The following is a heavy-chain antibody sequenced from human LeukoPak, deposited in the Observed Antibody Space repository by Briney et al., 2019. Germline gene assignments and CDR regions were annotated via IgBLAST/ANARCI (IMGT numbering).Heavy chain of an antibody. D-gene: IGHD3-10*01. V-gene: IGHV3-53*01. CDR2: IYSGGST. CDR3: ARDYGSAS. J-gene: IGHJ4*02. Sequence: PSETLSLTCTVSGGSIRSSTYYWGWIRQPPGKGLEWVSVIYSGGSTYYADSVKGRFTISRDNSKNTLYLQMNSLRAEDTAVYYCARDYGSASWGQGTLVTVSS. CDR1: GGSIRSSTYY.